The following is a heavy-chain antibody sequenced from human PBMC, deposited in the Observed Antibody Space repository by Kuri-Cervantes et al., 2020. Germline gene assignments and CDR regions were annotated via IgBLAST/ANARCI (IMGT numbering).Heavy chain of an antibody. CDR2: ISWNSGSI. CDR1: GFTFDDYA. Sequence: LSLTCAASGFTFDDYAMHWVRQAPGKGLEWVSGISWNSGSIGYADSVKGRFTISRDNAKNSLYPQMNSLRAEDTALYYCARAMMWSSDAFDIWGQGTMVTVSS. CDR3: ARAMMWSSDAFDI. D-gene: IGHD2-21*01. V-gene: IGHV3-9*01. J-gene: IGHJ3*02.